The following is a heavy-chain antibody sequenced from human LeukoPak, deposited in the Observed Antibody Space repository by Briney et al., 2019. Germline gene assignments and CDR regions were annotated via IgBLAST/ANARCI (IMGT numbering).Heavy chain of an antibody. Sequence: GGSLRLSCAASGFTFDDYGMSWVRHAPGKGLEWVSGINWNGGSTGYADSVKGRFTISRDNAKNSLYLQMNSLRAEDTAVYYCTSLALGYCSGGSCSDFDYWGQGTLVTVSS. J-gene: IGHJ4*02. CDR3: TSLALGYCSGGSCSDFDY. CDR2: INWNGGST. D-gene: IGHD2-15*01. V-gene: IGHV3-20*04. CDR1: GFTFDDYG.